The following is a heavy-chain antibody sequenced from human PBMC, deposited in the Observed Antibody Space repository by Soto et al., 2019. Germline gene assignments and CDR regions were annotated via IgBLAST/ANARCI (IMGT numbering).Heavy chain of an antibody. CDR1: GFTFSNYA. J-gene: IGHJ3*02. Sequence: QVQLVESGGGVVQPGRSLRLACAASGFTFSNYAIQWVRLAPGKGLEWLSVVSSNGGNECYADSVKGRFTISRDNSKYTLFMQINILKAEDTAVYYCARTEYNKNEAFDIWGRGKMVTVSS. V-gene: IGHV3-30-3*01. CDR2: VSSNGGNE. CDR3: ARTEYNKNEAFDI. D-gene: IGHD1-20*01.